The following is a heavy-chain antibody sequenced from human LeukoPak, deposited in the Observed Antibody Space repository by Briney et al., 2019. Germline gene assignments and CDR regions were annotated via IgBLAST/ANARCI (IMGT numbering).Heavy chain of an antibody. CDR3: ARAGGSTVSHSDY. V-gene: IGHV3-21*01. J-gene: IGHJ4*02. CDR2: ISSSTSYI. D-gene: IGHD4-17*01. CDR1: GFTFSSYS. Sequence: PGGSLRLSCAASGFTFSSYSMNWIRQAPGKGLEWVSSISSSTSYIYYADSVKGRFTISKDNAKNSLCLQMNSLRAEDTAVYYCARAGGSTVSHSDYWGQGTLVIVSS.